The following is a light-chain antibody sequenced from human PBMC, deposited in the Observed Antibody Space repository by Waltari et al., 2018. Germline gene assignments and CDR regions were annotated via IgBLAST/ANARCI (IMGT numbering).Light chain of an antibody. V-gene: IGKV3-11*01. Sequence: EIVLTQSPATLSLSPGERATLSCRASQSVSSYLVWSQQKPGQTPRLLIYGASNRATGIPARFSGSGSGTDFTLTISSLESEDFAVYYCHQRSNWPITFGQRTRLEIK. CDR1: QSVSSY. J-gene: IGKJ5*01. CDR2: GAS. CDR3: HQRSNWPIT.